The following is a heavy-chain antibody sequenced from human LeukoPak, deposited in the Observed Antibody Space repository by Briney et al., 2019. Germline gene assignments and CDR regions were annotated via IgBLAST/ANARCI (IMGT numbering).Heavy chain of an antibody. D-gene: IGHD6-19*01. CDR1: GFTFSTYG. CDR2: ISYDGNDK. CDR3: VKSSSGQPEGNYYFDS. Sequence: GGSLRLSCAASGFTFSTYGIHWVRQPPGKGLEWVAVISYDGNDKYYADSVKGRFTVSRDNSKNTLYLQMNSLRPEDTAFYYCVKSSSGQPEGNYYFDSWGQGTLVTVSS. V-gene: IGHV3-30*18. J-gene: IGHJ4*02.